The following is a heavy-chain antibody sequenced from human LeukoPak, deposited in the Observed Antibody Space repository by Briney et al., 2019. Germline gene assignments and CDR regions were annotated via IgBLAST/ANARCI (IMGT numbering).Heavy chain of an antibody. V-gene: IGHV4-39*01. CDR1: GGSISSSSYY. Sequence: SETLSLTCTVSGGSISSSSYYWGWIRQPPGKGLEWIGSIYYSGSTYYNPSLKSRATISVDTSKNQFSLKLSSVTAADTAVYYCARGGIAVAGTVRYWGQGTLVTVSS. CDR2: IYYSGST. CDR3: ARGGIAVAGTVRY. J-gene: IGHJ4*02. D-gene: IGHD6-19*01.